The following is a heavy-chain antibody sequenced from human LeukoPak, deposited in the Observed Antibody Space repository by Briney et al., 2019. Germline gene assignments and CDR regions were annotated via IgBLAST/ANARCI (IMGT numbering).Heavy chain of an antibody. D-gene: IGHD2-15*01. CDR1: GGSISSSSYY. V-gene: IGHV4-39*07. CDR2: IYYSGST. J-gene: IGHJ4*02. Sequence: PSETLSLTCTVSGGSISSSSYYWGWIRQPPGKGLEWIGSIYYSGSTYYNPSLKSRVTISVDTSKNQFSLKLSSVTAADTAVYYCARDLVVVVAATQYYFDYWGQGTLVTVSS. CDR3: ARDLVVVVAATQYYFDY.